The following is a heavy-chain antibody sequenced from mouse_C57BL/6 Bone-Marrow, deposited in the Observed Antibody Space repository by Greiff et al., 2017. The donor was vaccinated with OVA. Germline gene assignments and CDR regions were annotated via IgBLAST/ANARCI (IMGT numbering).Heavy chain of an antibody. CDR1: GYTFTSYW. V-gene: IGHV1-55*01. Sequence: QVQLQQPGAELVKPGASVKMSCKASGYTFTSYWITWVKQRPGPGLEWIGDIYPGSGSTNYNEKFKSKATLTVDTSSSPAYMQVSSLTSEESAVYYCERGGLLPLWCFDVWGTGTTVTVSS. CDR2: IYPGSGST. CDR3: ERGGLLPLWCFDV. D-gene: IGHD2-3*01. J-gene: IGHJ1*03.